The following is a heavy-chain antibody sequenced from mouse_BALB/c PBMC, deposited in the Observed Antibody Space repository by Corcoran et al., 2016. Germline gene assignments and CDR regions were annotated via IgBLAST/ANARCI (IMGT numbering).Heavy chain of an antibody. CDR3: ARSDDGYYYYAMDY. J-gene: IGHJ4*01. CDR2: ILPGSGST. CDR1: GYTFSSYW. Sequence: QVQLQQSGAELMKPGASVKISCKATGYTFSSYWLEWVKRRPGHGLEWIGEILPGSGSTNYNEKFKGKATFTADTSSNTAYIQLSSLTSEDSAVYYCARSDDGYYYYAMDYWGQGTSVTVSS. V-gene: IGHV1-9*01. D-gene: IGHD2-3*01.